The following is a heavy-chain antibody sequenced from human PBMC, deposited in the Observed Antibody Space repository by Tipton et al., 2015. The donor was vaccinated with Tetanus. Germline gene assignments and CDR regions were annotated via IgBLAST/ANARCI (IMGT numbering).Heavy chain of an antibody. CDR3: ARLTCSSPSCYYYYYYYVDV. V-gene: IGHV4-30-4*01. CDR2: IYYSGST. CDR1: GDSIRSEDYY. D-gene: IGHD2-2*01. J-gene: IGHJ6*03. Sequence: LRLSCSVSGDSIRSEDYYWGWIRQSPGKGLEWLGYIYYSGSTYNNPSLKSRVSISLDASKNQLSLSLNSVTAADSATYYCARLTCSSPSCYYYYYYYVDVWGTGTAVAVSS.